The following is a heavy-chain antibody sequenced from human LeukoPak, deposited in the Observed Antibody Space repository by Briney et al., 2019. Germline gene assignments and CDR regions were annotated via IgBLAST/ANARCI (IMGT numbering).Heavy chain of an antibody. Sequence: SQTLSLTCTVSGGSISSGGYYWSWIRQHPGKGLEWIGYIYYSGSTYYNPSLKSRVTISVDTSKNQFSLKLSSVTAADTAVCYCARVTIQTRTLYYFDYWGQGTLVTVSS. V-gene: IGHV4-31*03. CDR1: GGSISSGGYY. D-gene: IGHD2-21*02. J-gene: IGHJ4*02. CDR3: ARVTIQTRTLYYFDY. CDR2: IYYSGST.